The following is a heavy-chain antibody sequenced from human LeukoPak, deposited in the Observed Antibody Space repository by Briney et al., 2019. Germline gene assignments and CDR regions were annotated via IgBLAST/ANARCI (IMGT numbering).Heavy chain of an antibody. CDR1: GFTFTDYY. J-gene: IGHJ4*02. D-gene: IGHD1-26*01. Sequence: PGGSLRLSRAASGFTFTDYYISWIRQAPGKGLEWVSYISSSGSTIYYADSVKGRFTISRDNDKNSLYLQMNSLRAEDTAVYYCARERYGSPFDYWGQGTLVTVSS. CDR3: ARERYGSPFDY. V-gene: IGHV3-11*04. CDR2: ISSSGSTI.